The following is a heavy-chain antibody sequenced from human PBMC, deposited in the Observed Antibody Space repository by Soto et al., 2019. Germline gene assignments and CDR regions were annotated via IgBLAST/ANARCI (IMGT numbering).Heavy chain of an antibody. V-gene: IGHV1-69*13. J-gene: IGHJ6*02. CDR3: ARGAPYYIYNSASGSNGMNV. Sequence: SVKVSCKASGGSFTSYAISWVRQAPGQGLEWMGGIIPLFGTPNSAQKFQGRVTITADESTSTAYMELSRLRSDDTAVYYCARGAPYYIYNSASGSNGMNVWGQGTSVTVSS. CDR1: GGSFTSYA. D-gene: IGHD3-10*01. CDR2: IIPLFGTP.